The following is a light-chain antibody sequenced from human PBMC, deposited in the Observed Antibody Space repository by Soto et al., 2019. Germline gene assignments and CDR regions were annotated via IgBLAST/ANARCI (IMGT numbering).Light chain of an antibody. CDR1: QSISTW. Sequence: DIQMTQSPSTLSASVGDRVTITCRASQSISTWLAWYQQKPGKAPKLLIYTASRLESGVPSRFSGSGSGTEFTLTISSLQPDDFATHYCQQYNSHSSYTFGQGTKVEIK. V-gene: IGKV1-5*03. J-gene: IGKJ2*01. CDR2: TAS. CDR3: QQYNSHSSYT.